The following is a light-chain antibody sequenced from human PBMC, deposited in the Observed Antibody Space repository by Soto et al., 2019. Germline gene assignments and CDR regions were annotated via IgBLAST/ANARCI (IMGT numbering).Light chain of an antibody. J-gene: IGLJ2*01. Sequence: QSALTQPASGSGSPGQSITISCTGTSSDVGSDNLVSWYQQHPGKAPKLMIYEVSKRPSGVSNRFAGSKSGNTASLTISGVQAEDEDDYYCCSYAGSSTFNVVFGGGTKLTVL. V-gene: IGLV2-23*02. CDR2: EVS. CDR1: SSDVGSDNL. CDR3: CSYAGSSTFNVV.